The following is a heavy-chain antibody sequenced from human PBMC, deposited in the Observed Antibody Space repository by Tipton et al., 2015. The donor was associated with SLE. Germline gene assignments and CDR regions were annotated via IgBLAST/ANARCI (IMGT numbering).Heavy chain of an antibody. J-gene: IGHJ4*02. CDR1: GFTFSSYA. V-gene: IGHV3-30*04. CDR2: ISYDGSNK. Sequence: RSLRLSCAASGFTFSSYAMHWVRQAPGKGLEWVAVISYDGSNKYFADSVQGRFTISRDNSKNTLYLQMNSLRTEDTAVYYCARDRFCSSGACCGVLDYWGQGALVTVSS. CDR3: ARDRFCSSGACCGVLDY. D-gene: IGHD3-22*01.